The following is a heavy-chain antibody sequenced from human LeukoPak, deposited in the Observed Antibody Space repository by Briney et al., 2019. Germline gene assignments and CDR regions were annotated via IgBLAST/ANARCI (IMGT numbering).Heavy chain of an antibody. CDR3: AREDIELVPAAVDGWFDP. CDR1: GDSISGVSSY. V-gene: IGHV4-61*02. CDR2: IYSSGNT. Sequence: SETLSLTCTVSGDSISGVSSYWSWIRQPAGKGLEWIERIYSSGNTNYNPSRKSRITMSLDTYKNQFSLKLTSVPAADTAVYYCAREDIELVPAAVDGWFDPWGQGTLVTVSS. D-gene: IGHD2-2*01. J-gene: IGHJ5*02.